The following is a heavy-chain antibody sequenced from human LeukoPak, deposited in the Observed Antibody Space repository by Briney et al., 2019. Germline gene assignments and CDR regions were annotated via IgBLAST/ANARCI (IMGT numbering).Heavy chain of an antibody. V-gene: IGHV1-58*02. J-gene: IGHJ4*02. CDR1: GFXFTSSS. CDR3: AAVFGSGYYYYFDY. CDR2: IAVGSGNT. Sequence: ASVKVSCKASGFXFTSSSMQWVRQARRQRLEWIGWIAVGSGNTNYAQKFQGRVTITRDMSTSTAYMELSSLRSEDTAVYYCAAVFGSGYYYYFDYWGQGTLVTVSS. D-gene: IGHD3-22*01.